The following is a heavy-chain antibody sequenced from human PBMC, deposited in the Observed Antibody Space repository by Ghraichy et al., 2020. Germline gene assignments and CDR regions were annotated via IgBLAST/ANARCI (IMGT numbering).Heavy chain of an antibody. CDR2: ISAYNGNT. CDR3: ARVDPMVRGVIIGLIDY. J-gene: IGHJ4*02. D-gene: IGHD3-10*01. V-gene: IGHV1-18*04. Sequence: ASVKVSCKASGYTFTSYGISWVRQAPGQGLEWMGWISAYNGNTNYAQKLQGRVTMTTDTSTSTAYMELRSLRSDDTAVYYCARVDPMVRGVIIGLIDYWGQGTLFTVSS. CDR1: GYTFTSYG.